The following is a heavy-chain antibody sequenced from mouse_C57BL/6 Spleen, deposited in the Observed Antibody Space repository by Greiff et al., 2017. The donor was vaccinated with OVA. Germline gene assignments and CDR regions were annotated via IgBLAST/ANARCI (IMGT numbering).Heavy chain of an antibody. CDR2: IDPSDSYT. D-gene: IGHD4-1*02. V-gene: IGHV1-59*01. CDR3: AATGTRWYFDV. J-gene: IGHJ1*03. CDR1: GYTFTSYW. Sequence: QVHVKQPGAELVRPGTSVKLSCKASGYTFTSYWMHWVKQRPGQGLEWIGVIDPSDSYTNYNQKFKGKATLTVDTSSSTAYMQLSSLTSEDSAVYYCAATGTRWYFDVWGTGTTVTVSS.